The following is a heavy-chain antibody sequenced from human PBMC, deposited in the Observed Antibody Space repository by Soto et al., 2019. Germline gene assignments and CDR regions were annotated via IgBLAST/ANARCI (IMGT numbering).Heavy chain of an antibody. CDR1: GGTFSSYA. V-gene: IGHV1-69*01. J-gene: IGHJ4*02. CDR2: IIPIFGTA. CDR3: ARGWGYDSNDYYYAY. D-gene: IGHD3-22*01. Sequence: QVQLVQSGAEVKKPGSSVKVSCKASGGTFSSYAISWVRQAPGQGLEWMGGIIPIFGTANHAQKFQGRVTIIADHSTSTVYMELSSLRSEDTAMYYRARGWGYDSNDYYYAYLGQGTLVIGSS.